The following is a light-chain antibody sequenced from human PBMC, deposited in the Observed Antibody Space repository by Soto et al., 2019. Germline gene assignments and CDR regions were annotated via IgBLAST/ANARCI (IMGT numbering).Light chain of an antibody. Sequence: EIVLTQSPGTLALSPGEGATLSCRASQSVSKYLAWYQQKPGQAPRLLIYGASSRATGIPDSFSGSGSGTDFTLTIIRLEPEDFAVYYCQQCGGSPQTFGQGTKVDIK. CDR3: QQCGGSPQT. CDR2: GAS. V-gene: IGKV3-20*01. J-gene: IGKJ1*01. CDR1: QSVSKY.